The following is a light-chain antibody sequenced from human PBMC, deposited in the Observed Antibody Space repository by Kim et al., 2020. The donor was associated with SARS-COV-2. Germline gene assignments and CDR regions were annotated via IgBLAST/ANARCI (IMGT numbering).Light chain of an antibody. CDR2: SVS. J-gene: IGKJ2*01. CDR1: QCVCSHW. Sequence: SPRERATRPCRTSQCVCSHWLAWYQQKPGQAPRLLIDSVSNRATCIPDRFSGSGSWTDFTPTIRRLEPEDFAVYYWQQLGISPPYTFGQGTKLEI. V-gene: IGKV3-20*01. CDR3: QQLGISPPYT.